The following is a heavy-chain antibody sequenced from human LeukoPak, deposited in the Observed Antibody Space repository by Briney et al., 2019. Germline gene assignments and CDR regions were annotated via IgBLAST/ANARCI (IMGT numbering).Heavy chain of an antibody. J-gene: IGHJ6*03. CDR3: ARVKQQLVRLLGRDTTYYYYYYMDV. D-gene: IGHD6-13*01. Sequence: GGSLRLSCAASGFTFSSYWMIWVRQAPGKGLEWVANIKQDGSEKHYVDSVKGRFTISRDNAKNSLFLQMNSLRVEDTAVYYCARVKQQLVRLLGRDTTYYYYYYMDVWGKGTTVTVSS. CDR2: IKQDGSEK. CDR1: GFTFSSYW. V-gene: IGHV3-7*01.